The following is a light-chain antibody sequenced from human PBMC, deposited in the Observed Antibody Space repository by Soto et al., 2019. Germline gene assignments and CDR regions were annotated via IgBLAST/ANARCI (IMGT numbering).Light chain of an antibody. CDR1: NIVTKS. CDR2: YNT. J-gene: IGLJ2*01. V-gene: IGLV3-21*01. Sequence: SYELTQLPSVSVAPGQAANITCGGNNIVTKSVSWYQQKPGQAPVLVIRYNTDRASGIPERFSASKSANTATLTISRVEAGDEADYFCQVWDSASDHVVFGEGTKLTVL. CDR3: QVWDSASDHVV.